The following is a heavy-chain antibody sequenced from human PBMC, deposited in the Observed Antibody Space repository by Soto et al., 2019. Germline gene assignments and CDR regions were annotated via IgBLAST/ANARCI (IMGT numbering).Heavy chain of an antibody. V-gene: IGHV6-1*01. CDR1: GDSVSSNSAA. D-gene: IGHD5-12*01. CDR3: ARDWSGGGYDFSYYFDY. CDR2: TYYRSKWYN. J-gene: IGHJ4*02. Sequence: SQTLSLTCAISGDSVSSNSAAWNWIRQSPSRGLEWLGRTYYRSKWYNDYAVFVKSRITINPDTSKNQFSLQLNSVTPEDTAVYYCARDWSGGGYDFSYYFDYWGQGTLVTAPQ.